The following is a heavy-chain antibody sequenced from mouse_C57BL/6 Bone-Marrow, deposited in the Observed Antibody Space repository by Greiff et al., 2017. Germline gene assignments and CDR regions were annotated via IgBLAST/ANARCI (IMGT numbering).Heavy chain of an antibody. CDR3: ARDRYGSSYDAMDY. V-gene: IGHV1-82*01. CDR1: GYAFSSSW. J-gene: IGHJ4*01. CDR2: IYPGDGAT. D-gene: IGHD1-1*01. Sequence: VQLQQSGPELVKPGASVKISCKASGYAFSSSWMNWVKQRPGQGLEWIGRIYPGDGATNYNGKFKGKATLTADKSSSTAYMQLSSLTSEDSAVYFCARDRYGSSYDAMDYWGQGTSVTVSS.